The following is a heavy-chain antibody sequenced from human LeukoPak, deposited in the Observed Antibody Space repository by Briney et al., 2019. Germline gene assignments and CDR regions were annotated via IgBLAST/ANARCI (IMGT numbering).Heavy chain of an antibody. CDR2: VYYSGST. D-gene: IGHD2-8*01. CDR1: SGSIGSSSNY. V-gene: IGHV4-39*01. Sequence: SETLSLTCTVSSGSIGSSSNYWGWIRQAPGKGLEWIGNVYYSGSTFYNPSLKSRVTISVDTSKNQFSLKLRSVTAADTAIYYCARASFNVVFGNWFDPCGQGTLVTVSS. J-gene: IGHJ5*02. CDR3: ARASFNVVFGNWFDP.